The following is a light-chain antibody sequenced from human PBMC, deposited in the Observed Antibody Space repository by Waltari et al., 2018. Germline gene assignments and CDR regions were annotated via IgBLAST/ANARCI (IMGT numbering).Light chain of an antibody. Sequence: QSGLTQPASVSGSPGQSITISCTGTRSDVGNYKLVSWYQQYAGKAPKLMVYEVTKRASGVSDRFSGSKSGNTASLTISGLQSEDEADYYCCSYVGLGIYVFGTGTKVTVL. CDR2: EVT. CDR3: CSYVGLGIYV. V-gene: IGLV2-23*02. CDR1: RSDVGNYKL. J-gene: IGLJ1*01.